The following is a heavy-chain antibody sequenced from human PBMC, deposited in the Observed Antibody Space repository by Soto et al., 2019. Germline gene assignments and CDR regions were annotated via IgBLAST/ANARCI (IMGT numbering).Heavy chain of an antibody. J-gene: IGHJ5*02. CDR2: ISSSSSDI. V-gene: IGHV3-21*01. CDR1: GCTFSRYS. Sequence: PGESLKISCAASGCTFSRYSMNWVRQAPGKGLEWVSSISSSSSDIYYADSVKGRFTISRDYAKNSLYLQMNSLRAEDTAVYYCARDLFSSGRNYFDPWGQGTLVTVSS. CDR3: ARDLFSSGRNYFDP. D-gene: IGHD6-19*01.